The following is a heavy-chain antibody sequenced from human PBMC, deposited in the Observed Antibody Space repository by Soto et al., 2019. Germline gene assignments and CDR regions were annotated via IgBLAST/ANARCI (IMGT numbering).Heavy chain of an antibody. Sequence: PSETLSLTCTVSGGSISSYYWSWIRQPPGKGLERIGYIYYSGSTNYNPSLKSRVTISVDTSKNQFSLKLSSVTAADTAVYYCARVLRDLYYFDYWGQGTLVTVSS. CDR3: ARVLRDLYYFDY. D-gene: IGHD5-12*01. J-gene: IGHJ4*02. CDR2: IYYSGST. CDR1: GGSISSYY. V-gene: IGHV4-59*01.